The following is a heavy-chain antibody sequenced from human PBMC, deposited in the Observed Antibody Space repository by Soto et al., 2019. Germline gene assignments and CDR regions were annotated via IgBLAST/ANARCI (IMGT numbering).Heavy chain of an antibody. V-gene: IGHV4-30-2*01. CDR3: ARARGYSYGYFDY. J-gene: IGHJ4*02. Sequence: SETLSLTCAVSGGSISSGGYSWSWIRQPPGKGLEWIGYIYHSGSTYYNPSLKSRVTISVDRSKNQFSLKLSSVTAADTAVYYCARARGYSYGYFDYWGQGTLVTVSS. D-gene: IGHD5-18*01. CDR2: IYHSGST. CDR1: GGSISSGGYS.